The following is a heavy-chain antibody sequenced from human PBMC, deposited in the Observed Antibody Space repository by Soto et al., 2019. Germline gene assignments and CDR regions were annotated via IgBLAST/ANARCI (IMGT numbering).Heavy chain of an antibody. J-gene: IGHJ4*02. D-gene: IGHD1-26*01. V-gene: IGHV3-30-3*01. CDR1: GFTFSSYA. CDR3: ARDASVSYDY. CDR2: ILYDGSNK. Sequence: QVQLVESGGGVVQPGRSLRLSCAASGFTFSSYAMHWVRQAPGKGLEWVAVILYDGSNKYYADSVKGRFTISRDNSKNTLYLQMNSLRAEDTAVYYCARDASVSYDYWGQGTLVTVSS.